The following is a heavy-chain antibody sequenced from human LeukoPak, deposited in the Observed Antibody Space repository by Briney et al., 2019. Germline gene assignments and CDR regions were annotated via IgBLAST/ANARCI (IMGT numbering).Heavy chain of an antibody. V-gene: IGHV1-69*05. CDR1: GGTFSSYA. CDR2: IIPIFGTA. CDR3: ARGGEYDFWSGYINWFDP. D-gene: IGHD3-3*01. Sequence: SVKVSCKASGGTFSSYAISWVRQAPGQGLEWMGRIIPIFGTANYAQKFQGRVTITTDEFTSTAYMELSSLRSEDTAVYYCARGGEYDFWSGYINWFDPWGQGTLVTVSS. J-gene: IGHJ5*02.